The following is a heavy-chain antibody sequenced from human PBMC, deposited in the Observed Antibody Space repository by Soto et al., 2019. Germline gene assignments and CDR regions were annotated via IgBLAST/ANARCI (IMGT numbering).Heavy chain of an antibody. Sequence: QVQLVQSGAEVKKPGSSVKVSCQASGGTFSSYTISWVRQAPGQGLEWMGRIIPILGIANYAQKFQGRVTITADKSTTTAYMQRSSLRAQDTAVYYCASLPAQYCSSTSCPGGLFDYWGQGTLVTVSS. J-gene: IGHJ4*02. CDR1: GGTFSSYT. CDR2: IIPILGIA. V-gene: IGHV1-69*02. D-gene: IGHD2-2*01. CDR3: ASLPAQYCSSTSCPGGLFDY.